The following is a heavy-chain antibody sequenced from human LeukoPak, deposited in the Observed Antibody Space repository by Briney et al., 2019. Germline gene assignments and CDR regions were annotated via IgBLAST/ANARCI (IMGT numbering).Heavy chain of an antibody. CDR3: ARGNLWDYRRYYYYMDV. J-gene: IGHJ6*03. CDR2: IYHSGST. Sequence: SETLSLTCTVSGYSISSGYYWGWIRQPPGKGLEWIGSIYHSGSTYYNPSLKSRVTISVDTSKNQFSLRLNSVTAADTAVYYCARGNLWDYRRYYYYMDVWGKGTTVTVSS. CDR1: GYSISSGYY. V-gene: IGHV4-38-2*02. D-gene: IGHD4-11*01.